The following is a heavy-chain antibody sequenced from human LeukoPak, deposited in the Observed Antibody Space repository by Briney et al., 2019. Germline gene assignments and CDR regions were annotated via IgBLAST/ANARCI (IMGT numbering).Heavy chain of an antibody. Sequence: ASVTVSFKASGYTFSIYSVHWVRQAPGQGLEWVGTIDPHGGTTSFAQKFQGRVTLTRDMSTNTVSMELRSLRYEDTAVYFCAREGATREYTGDTWRYFFDFWGQGTLVTVSS. CDR3: AREGATREYTGDTWRYFFDF. V-gene: IGHV1-46*01. CDR2: IDPHGGTT. D-gene: IGHD4-17*01. J-gene: IGHJ4*02. CDR1: GYTFSIYS.